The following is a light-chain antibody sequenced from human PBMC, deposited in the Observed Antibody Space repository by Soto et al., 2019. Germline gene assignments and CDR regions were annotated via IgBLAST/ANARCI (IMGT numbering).Light chain of an antibody. J-gene: IGKJ4*01. CDR1: QSVGNN. Sequence: EIVVTQSPATLSVSPGERATLSCRASQSVGNNFAWYQQKPGQAPRLLIFATSTRATGVPARFSGSGSGTAFTLTISSLQSEDFAVYYCEKYGDLPLTFGGGAKVEIE. CDR3: EKYGDLPLT. CDR2: ATS. V-gene: IGKV3-15*01.